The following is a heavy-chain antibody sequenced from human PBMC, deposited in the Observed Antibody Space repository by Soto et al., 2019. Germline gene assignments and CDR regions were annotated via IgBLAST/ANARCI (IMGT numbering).Heavy chain of an antibody. J-gene: IGHJ6*02. CDR2: TYYRSKWYN. CDR3: ARATTVTTEVSPADYYYYYGMDV. D-gene: IGHD4-17*01. Sequence: SQTLSLTCAISGDSVSSNSAAWNWIRQSPSRGLEWLGRTYYRSKWYNDYAVSVKSRITINPDTSKNQFSLQLNSVTPEDTAVYYCARATTVTTEVSPADYYYYYGMDVWGQGTTVTV. V-gene: IGHV6-1*01. CDR1: GDSVSSNSAA.